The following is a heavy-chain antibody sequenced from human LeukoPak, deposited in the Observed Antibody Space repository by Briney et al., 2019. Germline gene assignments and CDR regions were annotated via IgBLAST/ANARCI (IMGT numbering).Heavy chain of an antibody. J-gene: IGHJ4*02. Sequence: GASVKVSCKASGYTFTSYDINWVRQAPGQGLEWMGRINPNSGGTNYAQKFQGRVTMTRDTSISTAHMELSRLRSDDTAAYYCARAGTAMDKIDYWGQGTLVTVSS. V-gene: IGHV1-2*06. CDR2: INPNSGGT. CDR3: ARAGTAMDKIDY. CDR1: GYTFTSYD. D-gene: IGHD5-18*01.